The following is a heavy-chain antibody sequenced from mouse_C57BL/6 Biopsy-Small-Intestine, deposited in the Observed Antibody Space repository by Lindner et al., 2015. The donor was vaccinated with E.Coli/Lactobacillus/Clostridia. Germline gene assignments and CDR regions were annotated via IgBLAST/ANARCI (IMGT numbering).Heavy chain of an antibody. CDR3: ARNSLLRDAMDY. J-gene: IGHJ4*01. Sequence: QLQESGAELMKPGASVKLSCKATGYTFTGYWIEWIKQRPGHGLEWIGEILPGSGNTNYNEKFKGKATFTADTSSNTVYMQLSSLTTEDSAIYYCARNSLLRDAMDYWGQGTSVTVSS. D-gene: IGHD2-10*01. V-gene: IGHV1-9*01. CDR1: GYTFTGYW. CDR2: ILPGSGNT.